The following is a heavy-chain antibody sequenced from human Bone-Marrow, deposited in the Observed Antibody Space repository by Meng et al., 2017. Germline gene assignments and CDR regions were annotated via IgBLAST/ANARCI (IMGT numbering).Heavy chain of an antibody. Sequence: QGALEEAGPRRGPPAQTPPPPCSVSGGPVSSGCYYWSWFRQHPGKGLEWIGYIYYSGSTYYNPSLKSRVTISVDTSKTQFSLKLSSVTAADTAVYYCARTPSKWVHLDYWGQGTLVTVSS. CDR1: GGPVSSGCYY. V-gene: IGHV4-31*03. D-gene: IGHD1-1*01. CDR2: IYYSGST. CDR3: ARTPSKWVHLDY. J-gene: IGHJ4*02.